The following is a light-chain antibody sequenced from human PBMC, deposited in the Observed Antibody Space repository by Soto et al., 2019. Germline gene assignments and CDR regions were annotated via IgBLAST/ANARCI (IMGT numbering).Light chain of an antibody. CDR3: QQHNSFPRS. V-gene: IGKV1-5*01. Sequence: DIQMTQSPSTLSASVGDRVTITCRASQSVRSWLAWYQQKPGRAPKFLIYDASSLESGVPSRFSGSGSGTEFTLTISSLQPEDYATYYCQQHNSFPRSFGQGTKLEIK. CDR2: DAS. CDR1: QSVRSW. J-gene: IGKJ2*01.